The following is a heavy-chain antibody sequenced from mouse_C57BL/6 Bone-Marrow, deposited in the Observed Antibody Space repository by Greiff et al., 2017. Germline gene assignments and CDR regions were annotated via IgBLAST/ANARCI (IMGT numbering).Heavy chain of an antibody. CDR3: VRRGMDY. J-gene: IGHJ4*01. CDR2: IRSKSNNYAT. V-gene: IGHV10-1*01. Sequence: EVMLVESGGGLVQPKGSLTLSCAASGFSFNTYAMNWVRQAPGKGLEWVARIRSKSNNYATYYADSVKDRFTISRDDSESMLYLQMNNLKTEDTAMYYCVRRGMDYWGQGTSVTVSS. CDR1: GFSFNTYA.